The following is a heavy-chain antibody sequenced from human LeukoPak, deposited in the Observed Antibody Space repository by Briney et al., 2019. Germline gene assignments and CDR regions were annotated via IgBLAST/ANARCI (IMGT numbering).Heavy chain of an antibody. J-gene: IGHJ6*03. CDR1: GGSISSSNW. V-gene: IGHV4-4*02. CDR3: ARRPLRFYYYYYYYMDV. D-gene: IGHD5-12*01. Sequence: SGTLSLTCAVSGGSISSSNWWSWVRQPPGKGLEWIGEIYHSGSTNYNPSLKSRVTISVDKSKNQLSLKLSSVTAADTAVYYCARRPLRFYYYYYYYMDVWGKGTTVTVSS. CDR2: IYHSGST.